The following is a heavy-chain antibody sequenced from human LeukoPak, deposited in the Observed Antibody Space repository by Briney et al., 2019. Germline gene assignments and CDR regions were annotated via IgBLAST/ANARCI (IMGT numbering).Heavy chain of an antibody. CDR1: GFTFSSYA. V-gene: IGHV3-30-3*01. CDR2: ISYDGSNK. J-gene: IGHJ4*02. D-gene: IGHD6-19*01. Sequence: GGSLRLSCAASGFTFSSYAMHWVRQAPGKGLEWVAVISYDGSNKYYADSVKGRFTISRDNSKNTLYLQMNSLRAEDTAVYYCARGGEWLDPERTPVDYWGQGTLVTVSS. CDR3: ARGGEWLDPERTPVDY.